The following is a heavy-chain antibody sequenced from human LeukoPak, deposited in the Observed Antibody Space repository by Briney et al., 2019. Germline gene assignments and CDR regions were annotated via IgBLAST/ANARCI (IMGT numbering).Heavy chain of an antibody. CDR2: VFYNGKT. V-gene: IGHV4-39*01. CDR1: DDSISSTFSY. Sequence: SETLSLTCTVSDDSISSTFSYWGWIRQPPGEGLEWIGSVFYNGKTYYNPSLESRIAISVDTSKNHFSLQLSPVTAADTAVYYCARQGARENWFDPWGQGTLVTVSS. CDR3: ARQGARENWFDP. J-gene: IGHJ5*02.